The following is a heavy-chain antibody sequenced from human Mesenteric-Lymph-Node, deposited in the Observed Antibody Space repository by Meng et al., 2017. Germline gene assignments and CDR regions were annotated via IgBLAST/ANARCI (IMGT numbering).Heavy chain of an antibody. V-gene: IGHV4-61*08. Sequence: VQVEESGPGLVNPSQTLALTCTVSGGSISSGGYTWSWVRQPPGKGLEYIGHIDSSGNTRYNPSLKSRVTISVDTSKNQFSLILTSVTAADTAVYYCVRGPDKAKSAYWGPGTLVTVSS. J-gene: IGHJ4*02. CDR2: IDSSGNT. CDR3: VRGPDKAKSAY. D-gene: IGHD5-18*01. CDR1: GGSISSGGYT.